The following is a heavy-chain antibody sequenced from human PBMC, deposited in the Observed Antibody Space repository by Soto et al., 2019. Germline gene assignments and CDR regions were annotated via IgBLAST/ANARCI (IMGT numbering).Heavy chain of an antibody. Sequence: PWGSLRLSCAASGFTFSSYAMHWVRQAPGKGLEYVSAISSNGGSTYYANSVKGRFTISRDNSKNTLYLQMGSLRAEDMAVYYCARFLVASWVLDPWGQGTLVTVSS. CDR3: ARFLVASWVLDP. V-gene: IGHV3-64*01. CDR2: ISSNGGST. CDR1: GFTFSSYA. D-gene: IGHD1-26*01. J-gene: IGHJ5*02.